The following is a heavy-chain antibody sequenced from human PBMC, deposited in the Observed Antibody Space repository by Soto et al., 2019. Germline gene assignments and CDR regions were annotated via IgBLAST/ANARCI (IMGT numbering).Heavy chain of an antibody. CDR1: GGSISSGDYY. J-gene: IGHJ3*02. V-gene: IGHV4-30-4*01. Sequence: QVQLQESGPGLVKPSQTLSLTCTVSGGSISSGDYYWSWIRQPPGKGLEWIGYIYYSGSTYYNPSLKSRVTISVDTSKNQFSLKLSSVTAADTAVYYCAREGGTYYYDSSAERAFDIWGQGTMVTVSS. CDR3: AREGGTYYYDSSAERAFDI. D-gene: IGHD3-22*01. CDR2: IYYSGST.